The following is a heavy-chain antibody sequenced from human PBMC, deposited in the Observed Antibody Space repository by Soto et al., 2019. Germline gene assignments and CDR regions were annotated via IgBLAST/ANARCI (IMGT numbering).Heavy chain of an antibody. Sequence: PGGSLRLSCAASGFTFSSYNMNWVRQAPGKGLEWVSSISSSSTYIYYADSMTGRFTNSRDNARNSLYLQMNSLRAEDTAVYYCARRSQTHFDYWGQGTLVTVSS. CDR3: ARRSQTHFDY. CDR2: ISSSSTYI. CDR1: GFTFSSYN. V-gene: IGHV3-21*01. J-gene: IGHJ4*02.